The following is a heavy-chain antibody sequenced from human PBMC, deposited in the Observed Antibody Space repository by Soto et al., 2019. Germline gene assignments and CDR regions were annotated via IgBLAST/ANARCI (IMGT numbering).Heavy chain of an antibody. Sequence: SLNISCKASGGTFSIYAISWVRQAPGQGLEWMGGIIPIFGTANYAQKFQGRVTITADESTSTAYMELSSLRSEDTAVYYCARDRTTTGTTLFPDGFDIWGKGTLFTV. CDR3: ARDRTTTGTTLFPDGFDI. CDR2: IIPIFGTA. J-gene: IGHJ3*02. V-gene: IGHV1-69*13. CDR1: GGTFSIYA. D-gene: IGHD1-1*01.